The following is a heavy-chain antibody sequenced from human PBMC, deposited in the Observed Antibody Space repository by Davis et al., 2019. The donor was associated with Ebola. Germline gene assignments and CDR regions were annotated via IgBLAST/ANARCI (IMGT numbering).Heavy chain of an antibody. Sequence: GGSLRLSCAASGFTFSSYAMHWVRQAPGKGLEWVAVISYDGSNKYYADSVKGRFTISRDNSKNTLYLQMNSLRAEDTAVYYCAKGQLRGWSNYWGQGTLVTVSS. D-gene: IGHD6-19*01. CDR3: AKGQLRGWSNY. CDR2: ISYDGSNK. J-gene: IGHJ4*02. CDR1: GFTFSSYA. V-gene: IGHV3-30-3*01.